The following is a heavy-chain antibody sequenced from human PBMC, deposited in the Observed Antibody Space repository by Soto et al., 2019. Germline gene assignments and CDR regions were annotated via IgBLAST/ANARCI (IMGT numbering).Heavy chain of an antibody. Sequence: QVQLQQWGAGLLKPSETLSLTCAVYGGSFSGYYWSWIRQPPGKGLVWIGETNHSGSTNYNPSLKSRATIPVDTSKNQFSRKLSSVTDADTAVYYCAREPLTSGVTYRKGGRNWFDPWGQGTLVKVSS. CDR2: TNHSGST. D-gene: IGHD3-16*01. CDR1: GGSFSGYY. J-gene: IGHJ5*02. CDR3: AREPLTSGVTYRKGGRNWFDP. V-gene: IGHV4-34*01.